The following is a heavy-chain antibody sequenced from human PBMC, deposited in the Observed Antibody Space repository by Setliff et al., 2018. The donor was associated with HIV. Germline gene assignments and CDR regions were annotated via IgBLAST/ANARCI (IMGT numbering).Heavy chain of an antibody. J-gene: IGHJ3*02. CDR3: ARDLKSGSYSPGAFDI. D-gene: IGHD3-10*01. CDR2: IYHSGST. V-gene: IGHV4-4*02. CDR1: GGSISSSNW. Sequence: PSETLSLTCAVSGGSISSSNWWSWVRQPPGEGLEWIGEIYHSGSTNYNPSLKSRVTISVDKSKNQFSLNLSSVTAADTAVYYCARDLKSGSYSPGAFDIWGQGTMVTVSS.